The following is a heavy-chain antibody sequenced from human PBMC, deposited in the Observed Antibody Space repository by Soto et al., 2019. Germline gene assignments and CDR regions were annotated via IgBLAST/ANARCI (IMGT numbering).Heavy chain of an antibody. V-gene: IGHV3-53*01. Sequence: PGWSLRLSCVASGLIVSDNYMNWVRHAPGKGLEWVSIIYAGGSTYYADSVKGRFTISRDHSKNTVYPQMNSLRVEDTAVYYCEKDAIFETITAGNPRMDVWGQGTKVTVSS. CDR1: GLIVSDNY. J-gene: IGHJ6*02. CDR3: EKDAIFETITAGNPRMDV. D-gene: IGHD3-3*02. CDR2: IYAGGST.